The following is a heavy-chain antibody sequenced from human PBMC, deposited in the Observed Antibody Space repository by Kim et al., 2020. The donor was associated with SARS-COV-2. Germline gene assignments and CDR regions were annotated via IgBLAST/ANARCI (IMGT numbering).Heavy chain of an antibody. V-gene: IGHV4-31*03. CDR3: VGGRGDPSNYKALDY. CDR1: GGSITNGDYY. Sequence: TLSLICTVSGGSITNGDYYWSWIRQHPEKGLEWLGYIYFYTGKTFYNPSLKSRVTMSLDTSTNQFSLTVRAVTAADTAVYYFVGGRGDPSNYKALDYW. CDR2: IYFYTGKT. D-gene: IGHD4-4*01. J-gene: IGHJ4*01.